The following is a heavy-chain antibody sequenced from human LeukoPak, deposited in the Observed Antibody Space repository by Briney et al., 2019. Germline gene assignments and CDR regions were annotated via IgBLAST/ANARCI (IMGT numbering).Heavy chain of an antibody. CDR1: GFTFSSYS. V-gene: IGHV3-21*01. J-gene: IGHJ4*02. CDR3: ARDHYDSSGYYSHPIDY. Sequence: GGSLRLSCAASGFTFSSYSMNWVRQAPGKGLEWVSSISSSSSSYIYYADSVKGRFTISRDNAKNSLYLQMNSLRAEDTAVYYCARDHYDSSGYYSHPIDYWGQGTLVTVSS. D-gene: IGHD3-22*01. CDR2: ISSSSSSYI.